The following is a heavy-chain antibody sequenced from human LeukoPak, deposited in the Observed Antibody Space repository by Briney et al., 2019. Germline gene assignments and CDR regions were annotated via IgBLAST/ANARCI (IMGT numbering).Heavy chain of an antibody. Sequence: GSVKLSCTASGFTFSDYYMHWIRQAPGQGLEWVSYINSSSSTIYYADSVQGRFTITRDNAMNSLYLQLNSLRAEDTAVYYCARDEGVVGATTYWYFDLWGRGTLVTVSS. CDR1: GFTFSDYY. CDR3: ARDEGVVGATTYWYFDL. J-gene: IGHJ2*01. D-gene: IGHD1-26*01. CDR2: INSSSSTI. V-gene: IGHV3-11*04.